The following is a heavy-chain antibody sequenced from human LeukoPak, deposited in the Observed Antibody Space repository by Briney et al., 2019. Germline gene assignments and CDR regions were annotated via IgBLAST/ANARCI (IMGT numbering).Heavy chain of an antibody. J-gene: IGHJ4*02. CDR3: ARGVVDSSGYYSDY. V-gene: IGHV3-74*01. Sequence: GGSLRLSCAASGFTFSSYWMHWVRQAPGQGLVWVSRIKSDGSITSYADSVKGRFTISRDNAKNSLYLQMNSLRAEDTAVYYCARGVVDSSGYYSDYWGQGTLVTVSS. CDR1: GFTFSSYW. D-gene: IGHD3-22*01. CDR2: IKSDGSIT.